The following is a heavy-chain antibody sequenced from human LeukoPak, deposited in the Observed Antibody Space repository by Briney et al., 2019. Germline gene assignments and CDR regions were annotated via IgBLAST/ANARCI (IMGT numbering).Heavy chain of an antibody. J-gene: IGHJ4*02. Sequence: PGGSLRLSCAASGFTFSSYEMNWVRQAPGKGLEWVSYISSSGSTIYYADSVKGRFTISRDNAKNSLYLQMNSLRAEDTAVYYCARALYDSRVYVDYWGQGTLVTVSS. CDR3: ARALYDSRVYVDY. CDR2: ISSSGSTI. D-gene: IGHD3-22*01. V-gene: IGHV3-48*03. CDR1: GFTFSSYE.